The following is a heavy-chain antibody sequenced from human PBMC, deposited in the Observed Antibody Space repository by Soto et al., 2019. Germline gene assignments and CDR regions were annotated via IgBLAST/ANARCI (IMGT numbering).Heavy chain of an antibody. CDR3: ARGYDFWSGYYKDTYGMDV. V-gene: IGHV1-46*01. Sequence: ASVKVSCKASGYTFASYYMHWVRQAPGQGLEWMGIINPSGGSTSYAQKFQGRVTMTRDTSTSTVYMELSSLRSEDTAVYYCARGYDFWSGYYKDTYGMDVWGQGTTVTVSS. CDR2: INPSGGST. CDR1: GYTFASYY. J-gene: IGHJ6*02. D-gene: IGHD3-3*01.